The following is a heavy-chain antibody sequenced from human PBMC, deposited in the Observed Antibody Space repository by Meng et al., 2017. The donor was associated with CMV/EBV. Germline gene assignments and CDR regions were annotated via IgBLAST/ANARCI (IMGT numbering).Heavy chain of an antibody. CDR2: IYYSGST. J-gene: IGHJ4*02. D-gene: IGHD2-21*01. CDR1: GGSVSSGSYY. Sequence: GSLRLSCTVSGGSVSSGSYYWSWIRQPSGKGLEWIGYIYYSGSTNYNPSLKSRVTISVDTSKNQFSLKLSSVTAADTAVYYCARDPRRDEIGCWGQGTLVTVSS. CDR3: ARDPRRDEIGC. V-gene: IGHV4-61*01.